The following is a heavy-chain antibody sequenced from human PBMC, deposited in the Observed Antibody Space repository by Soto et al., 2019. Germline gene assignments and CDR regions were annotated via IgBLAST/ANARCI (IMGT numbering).Heavy chain of an antibody. CDR2: ISGSGGST. J-gene: IGHJ2*01. V-gene: IGHV3-23*01. D-gene: IGHD3-9*01. Sequence: KGLEWVSAISGSGGSTYYAASVKGRFTISRDNSKNTLYLQMNSLRAEDTAVYYCAKDFFFQAEDGIRDCSTVSAFLLNRSSDL. CDR3: AKDFFFQAEDGIRDCSTVSAFLLNRSSDL.